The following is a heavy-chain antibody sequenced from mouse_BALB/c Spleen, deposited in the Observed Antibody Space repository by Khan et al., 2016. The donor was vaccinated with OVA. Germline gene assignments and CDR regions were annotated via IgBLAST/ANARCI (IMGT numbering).Heavy chain of an antibody. Sequence: QVQLQQSGAELARPGASVKMSCKASGYTFTSYTIHWIKLRPGQGLEWIGYINPSNGYTNYNQKFKDKATLTADKSSTTAYMQLSSLTSDDSAVYNCVSDEGYYRSDGWFAYWGQGTLVTVSA. CDR1: GYTFTSYT. J-gene: IGHJ3*01. D-gene: IGHD2-14*01. V-gene: IGHV1-4*01. CDR3: VSDEGYYRSDGWFAY. CDR2: INPSNGYT.